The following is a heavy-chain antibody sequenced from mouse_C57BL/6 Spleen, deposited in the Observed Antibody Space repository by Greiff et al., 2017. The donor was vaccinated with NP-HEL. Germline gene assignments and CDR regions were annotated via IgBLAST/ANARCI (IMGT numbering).Heavy chain of an antibody. CDR1: GYRFPSYY. CDR3: AVYAMDY. Sequence: QVQLKQSGPELVKPGASVKISCKASGYRFPSYYIHWVKQRPGQGLEWIGWIYPGSGNTKYNEKFKGKATLTADTSSSTAYMQLSSLTSEDSAVYYCAVYAMDYWGQGTSVTVSS. V-gene: IGHV1-66*01. CDR2: IYPGSGNT. J-gene: IGHJ4*01.